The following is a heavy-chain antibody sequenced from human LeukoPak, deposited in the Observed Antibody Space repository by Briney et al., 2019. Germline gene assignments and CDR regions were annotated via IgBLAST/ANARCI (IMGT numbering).Heavy chain of an antibody. CDR2: IRYDGSNK. CDR3: AKARGQWLVDFDY. D-gene: IGHD6-19*01. Sequence: GGSLRLSCAASGFTSSSYGMHWVRQAPGKGLEWVAFIRYDGSNKYYADSVKGRFTISRDNSKNTLYLQMNSLRAEDTAVYYCAKARGQWLVDFDYWGQGTLVTVSS. V-gene: IGHV3-30*02. CDR1: GFTSSSYG. J-gene: IGHJ4*02.